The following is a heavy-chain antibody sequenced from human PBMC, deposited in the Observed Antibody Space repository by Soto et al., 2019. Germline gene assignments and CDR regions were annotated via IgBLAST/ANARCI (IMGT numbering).Heavy chain of an antibody. J-gene: IGHJ6*02. CDR2: IYYSGST. Sequence: PSETLSLTCTVSGGSISSGDYYWSWIRQPPGKGLEWIGYIYYSGSTYYNPSLKSRVTTSVDTSKNQFSLKLSSVTAADTAVYYCARDPPMAPPGYYYGMDVWGQGTTVTVSS. V-gene: IGHV4-30-4*01. D-gene: IGHD3-10*01. CDR1: GGSISSGDYY. CDR3: ARDPPMAPPGYYYGMDV.